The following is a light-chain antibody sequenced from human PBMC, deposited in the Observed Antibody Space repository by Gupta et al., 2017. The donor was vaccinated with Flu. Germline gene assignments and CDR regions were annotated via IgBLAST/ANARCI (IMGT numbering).Light chain of an antibody. J-gene: IGKJ2*03. Sequence: IVMTQSPLSLHVTPGEPASISCRSSQSLLHRNGYNYLHWYVQKPGQSPQLLIYMGSRRASGVPDRFSGSGSGTDFTLEISRVEAEDVGVYYCMQALQTPPYSFGQGTNLEIK. CDR2: MGS. V-gene: IGKV2-28*01. CDR1: QSLLHRNGYNY. CDR3: MQALQTPPYS.